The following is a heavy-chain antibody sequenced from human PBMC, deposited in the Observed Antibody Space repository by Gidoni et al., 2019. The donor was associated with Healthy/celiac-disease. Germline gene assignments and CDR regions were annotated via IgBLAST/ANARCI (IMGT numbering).Heavy chain of an antibody. J-gene: IGHJ5*02. V-gene: IGHV5-51*01. CDR1: GSSFTSYW. CDR2: IYPGDSDT. D-gene: IGHD3-10*01. CDR3: GRQVTMVRGVTSLWFDP. Sequence: EVQLVQPGAVVKKPGEAVQLSCTVSGSSFTSYWTGWVRQMHGKGLEWRGIIYPGDSDTRYSPSFQGQVTTSADKSLSTAYLQWSSLKASDTAMYYCGRQVTMVRGVTSLWFDPWGQGTLVTVSS.